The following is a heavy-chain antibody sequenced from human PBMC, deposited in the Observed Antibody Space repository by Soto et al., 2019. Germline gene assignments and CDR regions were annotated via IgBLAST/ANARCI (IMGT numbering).Heavy chain of an antibody. D-gene: IGHD3-9*01. V-gene: IGHV3-30*04. CDR2: ISYDGSNK. CDR1: GFTFSSYA. CDR3: ARAGAGLYYILTGYQVPSYSYGMDV. J-gene: IGHJ6*02. Sequence: GGSLRLSCAASGFTFSSYAMHWVRQAPGKGLEWVAGISYDGSNKYYADSVKGRFTISRDNSKNTLYLQMNSLRAEDTAVFYCARAGAGLYYILTGYQVPSYSYGMDVWGQGTTVTVSS.